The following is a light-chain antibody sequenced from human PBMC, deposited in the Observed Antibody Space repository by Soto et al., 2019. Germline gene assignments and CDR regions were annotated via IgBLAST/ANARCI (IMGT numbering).Light chain of an antibody. CDR3: QQSYSTFLYT. Sequence: DIQMTQSPSSLSASVGGRVTITCRASQSISSYLNWYQQKPGKAPKLLIYAASSLQSGVPSRFSGSGSGTDFTLTISSLQPEDFATYYCQQSYSTFLYTFGQGTKLEIK. CDR1: QSISSY. V-gene: IGKV1-39*01. J-gene: IGKJ2*01. CDR2: AAS.